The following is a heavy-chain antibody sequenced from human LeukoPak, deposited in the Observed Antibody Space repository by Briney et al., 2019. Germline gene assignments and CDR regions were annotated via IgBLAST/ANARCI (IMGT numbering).Heavy chain of an antibody. Sequence: NPSESLSLTCTVSVGSISSYYWSWIRQPPWKGLEWIGYFSYSGSTHYNPSLESRVTISIDTSKNHFSLKLTSVTAADTAVYYCAREVGGTGYYFDYWGQGSLVTVSS. CDR2: FSYSGST. D-gene: IGHD1-26*01. V-gene: IGHV4-59*01. CDR3: AREVGGTGYYFDY. CDR1: VGSISSYY. J-gene: IGHJ4*02.